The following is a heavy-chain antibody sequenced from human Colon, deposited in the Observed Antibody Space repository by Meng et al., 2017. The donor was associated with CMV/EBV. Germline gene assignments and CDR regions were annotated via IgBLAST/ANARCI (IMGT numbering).Heavy chain of an antibody. CDR3: ARTVQWLAPFYYYMDV. Sequence: QLRLQEWGTGLRKGPETRYLPCTVSGGFISGSSYYWGWIRQPPGKGLEWIGSMYYSGNTHYKSSLKSRVTISVDTSKNQFSLRLNSVTAADTAVYYCARTVQWLAPFYYYMDVWGKGTLVTVSS. D-gene: IGHD3-22*01. V-gene: IGHV4-39*07. CDR1: GGFISGSSYY. CDR2: MYYSGNT. J-gene: IGHJ6*03.